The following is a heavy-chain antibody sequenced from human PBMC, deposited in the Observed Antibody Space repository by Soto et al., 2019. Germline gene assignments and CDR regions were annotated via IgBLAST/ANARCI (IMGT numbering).Heavy chain of an antibody. CDR2: ISSSGNII. J-gene: IGHJ4*02. V-gene: IGHV3-11*01. CDR1: GFTFSDYY. Sequence: QVQLVESGGNLVKPGGSLRLSCAGSGFTFSDYYMSWIRQAPGKGLEWVSYISSSGNIIYYADSVKGRFTISRDNAKNSLYLQMNSLRAEDTAVYYWARELGYYASDGYFDYWGQGTLVTVSS. D-gene: IGHD3-22*01. CDR3: ARELGYYASDGYFDY.